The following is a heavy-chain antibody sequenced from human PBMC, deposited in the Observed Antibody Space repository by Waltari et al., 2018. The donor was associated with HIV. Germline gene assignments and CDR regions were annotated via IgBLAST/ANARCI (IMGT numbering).Heavy chain of an antibody. D-gene: IGHD6-13*01. CDR1: GGSISSVSYH. Sequence: QVQLQESGPGLVKPSQTLSLTCPVSGGSISSVSYHCGWIRPPAGKGLEWIGRIYTSGSTNYNPSLKSRVTISVDTSKNQFSLKLSSVTAADTAVYYCGREGIAAGIKHLMDVWGQGTTVTVSS. V-gene: IGHV4-61*02. J-gene: IGHJ6*02. CDR2: IYTSGST. CDR3: GREGIAAGIKHLMDV.